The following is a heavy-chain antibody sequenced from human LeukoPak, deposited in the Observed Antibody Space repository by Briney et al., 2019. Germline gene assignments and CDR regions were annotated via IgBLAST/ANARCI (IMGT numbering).Heavy chain of an antibody. CDR3: ARVLMITFGGVIAPDYYGMDV. V-gene: IGHV3-21*01. D-gene: IGHD3-16*02. J-gene: IGHJ6*04. Sequence: GGSLRLSCAASGFTFSSYSMNWVRQAPGKGLEWVSSISSCSSYIYYADSVKGRFTISRDNAKNSLYLQMNSLRAEDTAVYYCARVLMITFGGVIAPDYYGMDVWGKGTTVTVSS. CDR2: ISSCSSYI. CDR1: GFTFSSYS.